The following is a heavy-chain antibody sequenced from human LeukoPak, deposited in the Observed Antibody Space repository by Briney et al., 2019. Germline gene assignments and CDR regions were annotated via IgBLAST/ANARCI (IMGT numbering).Heavy chain of an antibody. CDR2: ISGKTGTT. V-gene: IGHV3-23*01. J-gene: IGHJ4*02. Sequence: GGSLRLSCAASGFTFNTYAMTWVRQAPGKGLEWVSSISGKTGTTYYADSVKGRFTISRDSSKTTLYLQMNSLRAEDTAVYYCARIDSRDGYDYDSFDYWGQGTLVIVSS. D-gene: IGHD5-24*01. CDR1: GFTFNTYA. CDR3: ARIDSRDGYDYDSFDY.